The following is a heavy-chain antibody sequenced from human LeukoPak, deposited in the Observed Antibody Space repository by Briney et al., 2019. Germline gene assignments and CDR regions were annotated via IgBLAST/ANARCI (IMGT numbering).Heavy chain of an antibody. CDR3: ARDEPWLGPLG. D-gene: IGHD6-19*01. CDR2: IYSGGST. Sequence: GGSLRLSCAVSGFTVSSKHMNWVRQSPGKGLEWVSLIYSGGSTYYADSVKGRFTISRDNSKNTLYLQMNSLRAEDTAAYYCARDEPWLGPLGWGQGTLVTVSS. V-gene: IGHV3-53*01. CDR1: GFTVSSKH. J-gene: IGHJ4*02.